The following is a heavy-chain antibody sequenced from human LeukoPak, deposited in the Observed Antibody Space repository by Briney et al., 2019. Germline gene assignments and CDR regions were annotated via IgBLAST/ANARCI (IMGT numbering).Heavy chain of an antibody. CDR2: IWYDGSNK. D-gene: IGHD3-10*01. CDR1: GFTFSSYG. V-gene: IGHV3-33*01. Sequence: GGSLRLSCAASGFTFSSYGMHWVRQAPGKGLEWVAVIWYDGSNKYYADSVKGRFTISRDNSKNTLYLQMNSLRAEDSAVFCGARSALAMVRGVIMVIYGMDVWGQGTTVIVSS. CDR3: ARSALAMVRGVIMVIYGMDV. J-gene: IGHJ6*02.